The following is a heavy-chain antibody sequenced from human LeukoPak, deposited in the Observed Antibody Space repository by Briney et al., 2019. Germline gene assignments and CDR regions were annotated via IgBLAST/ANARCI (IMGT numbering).Heavy chain of an antibody. CDR2: INHSGST. V-gene: IGHV4-34*01. D-gene: IGHD3-3*01. CDR3: ARPGFWSGYYRY. CDR1: GGSFSGYY. J-gene: IGHJ4*02. Sequence: SETLSLTCAVYGGSFSGYYWSWIRQPPGKGLEWIGEINHSGSTNYNPSLKSRVTISVDTSKNQFSLKLSSVTAADTAVYYCARPGFWSGYYRYWGQGTLVTVSS.